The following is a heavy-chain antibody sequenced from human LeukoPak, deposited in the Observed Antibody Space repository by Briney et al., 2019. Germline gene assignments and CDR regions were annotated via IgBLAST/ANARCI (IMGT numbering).Heavy chain of an antibody. D-gene: IGHD6-19*01. CDR1: GFTFSSYA. CDR2: ISGSGGST. Sequence: PGGSLRLSCAASGFTFSSYAMSWVRQAPGKGLEWVSAISGSGGSTYYADSVKGRFTISRDNSKNTLYLQMNSLRAEDTAVYYCARSSSGWYRKEFDYWGQGTLVTVSS. CDR3: ARSSSGWYRKEFDY. J-gene: IGHJ4*02. V-gene: IGHV3-23*01.